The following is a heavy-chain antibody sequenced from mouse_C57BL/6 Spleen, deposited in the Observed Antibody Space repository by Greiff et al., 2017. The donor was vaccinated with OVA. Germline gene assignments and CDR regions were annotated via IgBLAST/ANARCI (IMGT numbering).Heavy chain of an antibody. D-gene: IGHD4-1*02. J-gene: IGHJ4*01. V-gene: IGHV1-80*01. CDR1: GYAFSSYW. Sequence: QVQLKQSGAELVKPGASVKISCKASGYAFSSYWMNWVKQRPGKGLEWIGQIYPGDGDTNYNGKFKGKATLTADKSSSTAYMQLSSLTSEDSAVYFCARGQLAYYAMDYWGQGTSVTVSS. CDR2: IYPGDGDT. CDR3: ARGQLAYYAMDY.